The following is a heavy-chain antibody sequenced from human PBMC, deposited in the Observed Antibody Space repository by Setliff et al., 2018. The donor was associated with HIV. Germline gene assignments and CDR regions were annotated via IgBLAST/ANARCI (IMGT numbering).Heavy chain of an antibody. V-gene: IGHV1-69*13. CDR3: ARGVLYGLSEY. D-gene: IGHD3-10*01. CDR2: LIPVFGEP. Sequence: SVKVSCKASGYTFTSYGINWVRQAPGQGLEWVGSLIPVFGEPHYAPRFQGRVTITADDSTNTGYMELTNLRSDDTATYYCARGVLYGLSEYWGTGSLVTAPQ. J-gene: IGHJ4*02. CDR1: GYTFTSYG.